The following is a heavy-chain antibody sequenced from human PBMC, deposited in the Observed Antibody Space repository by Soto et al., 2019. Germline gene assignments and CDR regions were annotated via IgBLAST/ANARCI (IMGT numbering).Heavy chain of an antibody. D-gene: IGHD2-15*01. V-gene: IGHV3-66*01. CDR3: ARGWWAHFDC. J-gene: IGHJ4*02. Sequence: EVQLVESGGGLVQPGGSLRLSCAASGFTVSSNYMNWVRQAPGKGLEWVSVIYSGVSTYYADSVKGRFTISRDNSKNTLYLLMNTLRAEDAAVYCCARGWWAHFDCWGQGTMVTVSS. CDR1: GFTVSSNY. CDR2: IYSGVST.